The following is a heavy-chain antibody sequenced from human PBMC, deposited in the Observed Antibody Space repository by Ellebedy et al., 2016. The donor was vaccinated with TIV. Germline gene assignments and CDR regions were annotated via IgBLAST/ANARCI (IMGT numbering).Heavy chain of an antibody. J-gene: IGHJ4*02. D-gene: IGHD3-9*01. CDR2: INPNSGGT. Sequence: ASVKVSXXASGYTFTGYYMHWVRQAPGQGLEWMGWINPNSGGTNYAQKFQGRVTMTRNTSISTAYMELSSLRSEDTAVYYCARENFDRAIDYWGQGTLVTVSS. V-gene: IGHV1-2*02. CDR1: GYTFTGYY. CDR3: ARENFDRAIDY.